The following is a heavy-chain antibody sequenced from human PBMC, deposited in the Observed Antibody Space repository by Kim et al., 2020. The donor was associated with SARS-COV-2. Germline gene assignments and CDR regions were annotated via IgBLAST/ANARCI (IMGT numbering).Heavy chain of an antibody. CDR3: ARVGVDNEFDY. J-gene: IGHJ4*02. Sequence: SETLSLTCTVSGGSISSYYWSWIRQPPGKGLEWIGYIYYSGSTNYNPSLKSRVTISVDTSKNQFSLKLSSVTAADTAVYYCARVGVDNEFDYWGQGTLVTVSS. D-gene: IGHD5-12*01. V-gene: IGHV4-59*01. CDR1: GGSISSYY. CDR2: IYYSGST.